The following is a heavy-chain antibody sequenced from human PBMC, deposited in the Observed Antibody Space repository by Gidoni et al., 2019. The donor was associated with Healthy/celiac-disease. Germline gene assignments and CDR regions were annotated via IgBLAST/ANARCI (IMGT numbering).Heavy chain of an antibody. D-gene: IGHD1-26*01. CDR2: IYYSGST. CDR3: ARRVGAIDAFDI. V-gene: IGHV4-39*01. J-gene: IGHJ3*02. CDR1: GGSISSSSYY. Sequence: QLQLQESGPGLVKPSETLSLTCTVSGGSISSSSYYWGWIRQPPGKGLEWIGSIYYSGSTYYNPSLKSRVTISVDTSKNQFSLKLSSVTAADTAVYYCARRVGAIDAFDIWGQGTMVTVSS.